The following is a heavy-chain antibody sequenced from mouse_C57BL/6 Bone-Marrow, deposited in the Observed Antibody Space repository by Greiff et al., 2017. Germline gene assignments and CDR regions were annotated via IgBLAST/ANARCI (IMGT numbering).Heavy chain of an antibody. CDR2: ISYDGSN. Sequence: EVKLMESGPGLVKPSQSLSLTCSVTGYSITSGYYWNWIRQFPGNKLEWMGYISYDGSNNYNPSLKNRISITRDTSKNQFFLKLNSVTTEDTATYYCVCYWYFDVWGTGTTVTGSS. CDR1: GYSITSGYY. CDR3: VCYWYFDV. J-gene: IGHJ1*03. V-gene: IGHV3-6*01.